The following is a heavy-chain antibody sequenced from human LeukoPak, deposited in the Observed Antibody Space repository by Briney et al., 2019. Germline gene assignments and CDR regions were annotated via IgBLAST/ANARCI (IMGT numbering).Heavy chain of an antibody. V-gene: IGHV3-48*01. D-gene: IGHD5-18*01. CDR2: ISSSSSTI. CDR3: AKIEGSYGPQDPFDY. Sequence: GGSLRLSCAASGFTFSSYSMNWVRQAPGKGLEWVSYISSSSSTIYYADSVKGRFTISRDNAKNSLYLQMNSLRAEDTAVYYCAKIEGSYGPQDPFDYWGQGTLVTVSS. J-gene: IGHJ4*02. CDR1: GFTFSSYS.